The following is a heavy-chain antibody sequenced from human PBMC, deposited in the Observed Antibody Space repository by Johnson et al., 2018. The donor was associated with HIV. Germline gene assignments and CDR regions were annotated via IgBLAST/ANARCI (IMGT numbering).Heavy chain of an antibody. CDR2: ISYDGSKK. Sequence: QVQLVESGGGVVQPGRSLRLACAASGLTFSSFGMHWVRQAPGKGLEWVAVISYDGSKKYYADSVKGRFTISRDNAKNSLYLQMNTLRAEDTAVYYCARDAVISSGWYNVDAFDIWGQGTMVTVSS. CDR3: ARDAVISSGWYNVDAFDI. V-gene: IGHV3-33*05. D-gene: IGHD6-19*01. CDR1: GLTFSSFG. J-gene: IGHJ3*02.